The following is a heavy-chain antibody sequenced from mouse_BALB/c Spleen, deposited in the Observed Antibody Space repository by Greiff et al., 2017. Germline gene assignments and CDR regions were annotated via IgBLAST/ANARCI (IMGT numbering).Heavy chain of an antibody. CDR3: ARSRGTASFWYFDV. CDR1: GYTFTDYN. V-gene: IGHV1-18*01. Sequence: EVQLQQSGPELVKPGASVKIPCKASGYTFTDYNMYWVKQSHGKSLEWIGDINPNNGGTIYNQKFKGKATLTVDKSSSTAYMELRSLTSEDTAVYYCARSRGTASFWYFDVWGAGTTVTVSS. CDR2: INPNNGGT. D-gene: IGHD2-14*01. J-gene: IGHJ1*01.